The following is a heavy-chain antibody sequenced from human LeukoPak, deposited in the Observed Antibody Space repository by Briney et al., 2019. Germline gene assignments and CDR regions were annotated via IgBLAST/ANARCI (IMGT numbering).Heavy chain of an antibody. D-gene: IGHD3-22*01. Sequence: ASVKVSCKASGYTFTNYGISWVRQAPGQGLEWMGRISAYNGNTNYAQKLQGRVTMTTDTSTSTAYMELRSLRSDDTAVYYCARDYYDSSGYAEYFQHWGQGTLVTVSS. CDR3: ARDYYDSSGYAEYFQH. CDR1: GYTFTNYG. V-gene: IGHV1-18*01. J-gene: IGHJ1*01. CDR2: ISAYNGNT.